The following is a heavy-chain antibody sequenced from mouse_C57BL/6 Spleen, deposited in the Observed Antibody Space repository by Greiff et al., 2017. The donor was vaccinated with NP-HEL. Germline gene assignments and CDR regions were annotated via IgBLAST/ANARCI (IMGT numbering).Heavy chain of an antibody. D-gene: IGHD1-1*01. J-gene: IGHJ2*01. Sequence: QVQLQQSGPELVKPGASVKISCKASGYAFSSSWMNWVKQRPGKGLEWIGRIYPGDGDTNYNGKFKGKATLTADKSSSTAYMQLSSLTSEDSAVYFCARDYYGSNDFDYWGQGTTLTVSS. CDR2: IYPGDGDT. CDR1: GYAFSSSW. V-gene: IGHV1-82*01. CDR3: ARDYYGSNDFDY.